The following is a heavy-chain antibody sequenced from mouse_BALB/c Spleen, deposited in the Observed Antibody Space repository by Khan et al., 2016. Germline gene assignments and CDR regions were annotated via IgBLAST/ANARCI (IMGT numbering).Heavy chain of an antibody. CDR2: INTYSGES. V-gene: IGHV9-3-1*01. CDR1: GYTFTNYG. CDR3: ARYRYYYGSSRYVDV. J-gene: IGHJ1*01. Sequence: QIQLVQSGPELKKPGKTVKISCKASGYTFTNYGMNWVKQAPGKGLKWMGWINTYSGESTYADDFKGRFAFSLETSANTAYLQINHLKNEDTATYFCARYRYYYGSSRYVDVWGAGTTVTVSS. D-gene: IGHD1-1*01.